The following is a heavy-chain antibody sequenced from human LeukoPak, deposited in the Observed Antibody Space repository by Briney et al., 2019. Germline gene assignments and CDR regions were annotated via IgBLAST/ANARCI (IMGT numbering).Heavy chain of an antibody. J-gene: IGHJ4*02. CDR1: GFTFSSYA. Sequence: GGSLRLSCAASGFTFSSYAMSWVRQAPGKGLEWVSAISGSGGSTYYADSVKGRFTISRDNAKNSLHLQMNSLRAEDTAVYYCASLGSWAIDYWGQGTLVTVSS. D-gene: IGHD2-15*01. V-gene: IGHV3-23*01. CDR2: ISGSGGST. CDR3: ASLGSWAIDY.